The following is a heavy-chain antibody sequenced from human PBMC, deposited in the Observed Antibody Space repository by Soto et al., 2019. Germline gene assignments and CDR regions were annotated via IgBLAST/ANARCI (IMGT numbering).Heavy chain of an antibody. CDR2: ISGSGGST. D-gene: IGHD6-19*01. J-gene: IGHJ4*02. Sequence: EVQLLESGGGLVQPGGSLRLSCAASGFTFSSYAMSWVRQAPGKGLEWVSAISGSGGSTYYADSVKGRFTISRDNSKNTLYLQRNSLRAEDTAVYYCAKVGQWLVTATIDYWGQGTLVTVSS. CDR1: GFTFSSYA. CDR3: AKVGQWLVTATIDY. V-gene: IGHV3-23*01.